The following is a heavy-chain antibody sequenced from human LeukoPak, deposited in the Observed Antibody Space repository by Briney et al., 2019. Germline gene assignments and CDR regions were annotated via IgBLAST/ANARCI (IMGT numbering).Heavy chain of an antibody. CDR2: IYRGDSDT. V-gene: IGHV5-51*01. Sequence: GXSLEISCKGSGSSFTSYWIGWVRQLPGKGLEWMGIIYRGDSDTRYSPSCQGQVTNSADKSISTAYLQWSSLKASDTAMYYCARSLNSSSWPFDYWGQGTLVTVSS. CDR1: GSSFTSYW. J-gene: IGHJ4*02. D-gene: IGHD6-13*01. CDR3: ARSLNSSSWPFDY.